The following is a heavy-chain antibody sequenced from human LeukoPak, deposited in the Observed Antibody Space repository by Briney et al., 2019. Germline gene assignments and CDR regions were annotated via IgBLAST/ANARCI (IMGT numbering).Heavy chain of an antibody. CDR2: ISYDGSNK. V-gene: IGHV3-30*18. Sequence: AGGSLRLSCAASGFTFSSYGMHWVRQAPGKGLEWVAVISYDGSNKYYADSVKGRFTISRDNSKNTLYLQMNSLRAEDTAVYYCAKAARKRSYFDYWGQGTLVTVSS. D-gene: IGHD5-24*01. CDR1: GFTFSSYG. CDR3: AKAARKRSYFDY. J-gene: IGHJ4*02.